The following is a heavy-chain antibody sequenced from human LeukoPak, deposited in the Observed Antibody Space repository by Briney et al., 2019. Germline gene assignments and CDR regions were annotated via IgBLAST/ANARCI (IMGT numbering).Heavy chain of an antibody. Sequence: GASVKVSCKASGGTFSSYAISWVRQAPGQGLEWMGGIIPISGTANYAQKFQGRVTITADESTSTAYMELSSLRSEDTAVYYCARAGAVVDNWFDPWGQGTLVTVSS. CDR2: IIPISGTA. CDR1: GGTFSSYA. D-gene: IGHD2-15*01. V-gene: IGHV1-69*13. J-gene: IGHJ5*02. CDR3: ARAGAVVDNWFDP.